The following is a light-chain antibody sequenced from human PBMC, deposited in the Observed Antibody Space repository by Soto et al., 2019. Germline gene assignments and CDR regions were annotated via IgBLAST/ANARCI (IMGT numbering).Light chain of an antibody. Sequence: QSVLTQPPSVSAAPGQTVTISCSGNSSNIESHSVSWYQQLPGTAPKLLIYDNNKRPSGIPDRFSASKSGTSATLGITGLQTGDEADYACATWYSSLIALFGGGTKLTVL. CDR1: SSNIESHS. V-gene: IGLV1-51*01. J-gene: IGLJ2*01. CDR3: ATWYSSLIAL. CDR2: DNN.